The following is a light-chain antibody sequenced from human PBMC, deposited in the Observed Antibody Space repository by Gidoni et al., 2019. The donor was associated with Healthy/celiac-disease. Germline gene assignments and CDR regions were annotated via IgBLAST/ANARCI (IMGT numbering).Light chain of an antibody. Sequence: QSDLTQPRPVSGSPGQSVTISCTGTSSDVGGYHYVSWYQQHPGKAPKLMIYDVSKRPSGVPDRFSGSKSGNTASLTISGLQAEDEADYYCCSYAGSYTYVFGTGTKVTVL. CDR3: CSYAGSYTYV. V-gene: IGLV2-11*01. J-gene: IGLJ1*01. CDR1: SSDVGGYHY. CDR2: DVS.